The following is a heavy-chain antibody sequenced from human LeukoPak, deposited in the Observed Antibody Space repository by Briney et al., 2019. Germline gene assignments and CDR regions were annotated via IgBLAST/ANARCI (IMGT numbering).Heavy chain of an antibody. Sequence: GGSLRLSCAASGFTFSNAWMSWVRQAPGKGLEWVGRIKSKTDGGTTDYAAPVKGRFTISRDDSKNTLYLQMNSLRAEDTAVNYCAKVGIAAAGRCIDYWGQGTLVTVSS. CDR1: GFTFSNAW. CDR2: IKSKTDGGTT. J-gene: IGHJ4*02. CDR3: AKVGIAAAGRCIDY. D-gene: IGHD6-13*01. V-gene: IGHV3-15*01.